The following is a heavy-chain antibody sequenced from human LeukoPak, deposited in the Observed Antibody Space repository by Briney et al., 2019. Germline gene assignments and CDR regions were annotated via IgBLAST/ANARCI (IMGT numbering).Heavy chain of an antibody. CDR1: GFTFSNAW. V-gene: IGHV3-30*03. J-gene: IGHJ3*02. CDR3: ARSSDHAFDI. Sequence: GGSLRLSCAASGFTFSNAWMNWVRQAPGKGLEWVAVISYDGSNKYYADSVKGRFTISRDNSKNTLYLQMNSLRDEDTAVYYCARSSDHAFDIWGQGTMVTVSS. CDR2: ISYDGSNK.